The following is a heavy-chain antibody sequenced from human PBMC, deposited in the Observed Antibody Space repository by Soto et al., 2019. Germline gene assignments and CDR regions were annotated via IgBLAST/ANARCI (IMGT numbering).Heavy chain of an antibody. J-gene: IGHJ3*02. V-gene: IGHV1-24*01. CDR2: FDPEDGET. CDR3: ATASAKIFTMIVVVSGPHAFDI. Sequence: ASVKVSCKVSGYTLTELSMHWVRQAPGKGLEWMGGFDPEDGETIYAQKFQGRVTMTEDTSTDTAYMELSSLRSEDTAVYYCATASAKIFTMIVVVSGPHAFDIWGQGTMVTVSS. CDR1: GYTLTELS. D-gene: IGHD3-22*01.